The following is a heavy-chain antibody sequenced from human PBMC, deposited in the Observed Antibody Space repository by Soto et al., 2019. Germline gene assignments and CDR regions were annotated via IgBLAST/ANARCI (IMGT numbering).Heavy chain of an antibody. J-gene: IGHJ3*02. Sequence: SETLSLTCAVYGGSFSGYYWSWIRQPPGKGLEWIGEINHSGSTNYNPSLKSRVTISVDTSKNQFSLKLSSVTAVDTAVYYCARGLDSPRSRGAFDIWGQGTMVTVSS. CDR2: INHSGST. D-gene: IGHD3-3*01. CDR3: ARGLDSPRSRGAFDI. CDR1: GGSFSGYY. V-gene: IGHV4-34*01.